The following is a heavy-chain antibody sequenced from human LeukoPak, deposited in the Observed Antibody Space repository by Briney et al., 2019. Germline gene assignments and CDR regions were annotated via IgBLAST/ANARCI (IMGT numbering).Heavy chain of an antibody. CDR1: GYTFTSYD. J-gene: IGHJ3*02. Sequence: ASVTVSCKASGYTFTSYDINWVRQATGQGLEWMGWMNPNSGNTGYAQKFQGRVTITRNTSISTAYMELSSLRSEDTAVYYCARGRSLWELLADAFDIWGQGTMVTVSS. CDR3: ARGRSLWELLADAFDI. CDR2: MNPNSGNT. D-gene: IGHD1-26*01. V-gene: IGHV1-8*03.